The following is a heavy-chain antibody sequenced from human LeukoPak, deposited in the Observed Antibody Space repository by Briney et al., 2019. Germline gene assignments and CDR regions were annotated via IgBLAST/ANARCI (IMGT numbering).Heavy chain of an antibody. D-gene: IGHD2-15*01. CDR1: AASISSGSHH. Sequence: PSETLSLTCTISAASISSGSHHWGWIRQHPGKGLEWIGYIYYSGSTYYNPSLKSRVTISVDTSKNQFPLKLSSVTAADTAVYYCARDPGNCSGGSCYSFDYWGQGTLVTVPS. J-gene: IGHJ4*02. V-gene: IGHV4-31*03. CDR3: ARDPGNCSGGSCYSFDY. CDR2: IYYSGST.